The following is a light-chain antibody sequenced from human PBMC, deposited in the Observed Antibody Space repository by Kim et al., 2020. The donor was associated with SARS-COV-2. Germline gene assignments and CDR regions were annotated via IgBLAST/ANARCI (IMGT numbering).Light chain of an antibody. J-gene: IGLJ2*01. V-gene: IGLV6-57*03. Sequence: GKTVTVPSTRSGGSMDDNYGQWYQQRPGGVPTTVIYEDDQRPSGVSDRFSGSIDNSSNSASLTISGLRTEDEADYYCQSYNRDNVIFGGGTQLTVL. CDR2: EDD. CDR3: QSYNRDNVI. CDR1: GGSMDDNY.